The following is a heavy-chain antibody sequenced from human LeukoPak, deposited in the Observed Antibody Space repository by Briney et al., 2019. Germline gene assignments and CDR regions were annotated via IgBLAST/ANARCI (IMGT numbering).Heavy chain of an antibody. V-gene: IGHV1-46*01. CDR3: ARDIAREPDQ. CDR1: GYIFISYY. D-gene: IGHD1-14*01. CDR2: INPSDGST. J-gene: IGHJ4*02. Sequence: ASVKVSCKASGYIFISYYIHWVRQAPGQGLEWMGVINPSDGSTNYAQKFQGRVTMTRDRSTSTVYMEVSSLRSEDTAVYYCARDIAREPDQWGRGTLVTVSS.